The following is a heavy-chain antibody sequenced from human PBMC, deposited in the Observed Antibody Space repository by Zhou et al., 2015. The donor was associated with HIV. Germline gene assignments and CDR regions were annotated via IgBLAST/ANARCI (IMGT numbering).Heavy chain of an antibody. CDR1: GGTFSSFG. CDR2: IIPIFGTA. CDR3: ASYYYDSGGPWDPHYFDY. D-gene: IGHD3-22*01. Sequence: QVQLVQSGAEVKKPGSSVKVSCKASGGTFSSFGISWVRQAPGQGLEWMGGIIPIFGTATYAQKFQGRVSITADKSSSTAYMELSSLRSEDTAVYYCASYYYDSGGPWDPHYFDYWGQGTLVTVSS. J-gene: IGHJ4*02. V-gene: IGHV1-69*06.